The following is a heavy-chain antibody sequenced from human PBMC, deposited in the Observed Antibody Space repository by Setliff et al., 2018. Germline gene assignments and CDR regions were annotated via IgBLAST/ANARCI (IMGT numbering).Heavy chain of an antibody. CDR3: ARDRGSGSYFLRYFDY. CDR2: ISGSSSSTI. J-gene: IGHJ4*02. D-gene: IGHD1-26*01. Sequence: PGGSLRLSCAACGFRFNGHGMNWVRQAPGKGLEWVSAISGSSSSTIYYADSVKGRFTISRDNAKNSLYLQMNSLRAEDTAVYYCARDRGSGSYFLRYFDYWGQGTLVTVSS. V-gene: IGHV3-48*01. CDR1: GFRFNGHG.